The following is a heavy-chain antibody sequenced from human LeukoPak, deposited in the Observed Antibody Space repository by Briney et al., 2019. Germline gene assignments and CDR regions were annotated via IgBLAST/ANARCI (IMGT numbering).Heavy chain of an antibody. V-gene: IGHV4-30-4*01. CDR1: GGSISSGDYY. CDR2: MYYSGST. D-gene: IGHD3-22*01. CDR3: ARPYYYDSRIDP. Sequence: SQTLSLTCTDSGGSISSGDYYWSWIRQPPGKGLEWIAYMYYSGSTYYNPSLKSRVTMSADTSKNQLSLKLSSVTAADTAVYYCARPYYYDSRIDPWGQGILVTVSS. J-gene: IGHJ5*02.